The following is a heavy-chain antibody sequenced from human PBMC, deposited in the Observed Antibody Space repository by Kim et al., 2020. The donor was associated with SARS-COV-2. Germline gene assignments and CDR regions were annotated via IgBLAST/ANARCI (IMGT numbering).Heavy chain of an antibody. V-gene: IGHV5-10-1*01. CDR2: IDPSDSYT. CDR1: GYSFTSYW. J-gene: IGHJ4*02. Sequence: GESLKISCKGSGYSFTSYWISWVRQMPGKGLEWMGRIDPSDSYTNYSPSFQGHVTISADKSISTAYLQWSSLKASDTAMYYCASFPSVHYYDSNLATQFDYWGQGTLVTVSS. CDR3: ASFPSVHYYDSNLATQFDY. D-gene: IGHD3-22*01.